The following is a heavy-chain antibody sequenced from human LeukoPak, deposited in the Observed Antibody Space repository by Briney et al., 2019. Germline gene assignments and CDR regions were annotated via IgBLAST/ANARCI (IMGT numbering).Heavy chain of an antibody. J-gene: IGHJ4*02. CDR2: IYYSGST. D-gene: IGHD3-10*01. CDR1: GGSISSYY. CDR3: ARLNTRGDLYMSPSFFDY. Sequence: SETLSLTCTVSGGSISSYYWSWIRQPPGKGLEWIGYIYYSGSTNYNPSLKSRVTISVDTSKNQFSLKLSSVTAADTAVYYCARLNTRGDLYMSPSFFDYWGQGTLVTVSS. V-gene: IGHV4-59*08.